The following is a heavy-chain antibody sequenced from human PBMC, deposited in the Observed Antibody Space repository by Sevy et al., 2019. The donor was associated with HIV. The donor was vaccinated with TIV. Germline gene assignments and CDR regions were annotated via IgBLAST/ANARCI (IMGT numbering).Heavy chain of an antibody. D-gene: IGHD3-22*01. CDR3: ARDEAGYDSSGYQGI. V-gene: IGHV4-30-4*01. Sequence: SETLSLTCTVSGGSISSGDYYWSWIRQPPGKGLEWIGYIYYSGSTYYNPSLKSRVTISVDTSKNQFSLKLSSVTAADTAVYYCARDEAGYDSSGYQGIWGQGTLVTVSS. CDR2: IYYSGST. CDR1: GGSISSGDYY. J-gene: IGHJ4*02.